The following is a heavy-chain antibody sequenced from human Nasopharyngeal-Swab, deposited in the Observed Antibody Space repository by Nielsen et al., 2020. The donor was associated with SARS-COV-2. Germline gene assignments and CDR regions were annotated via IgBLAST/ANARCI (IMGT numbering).Heavy chain of an antibody. Sequence: SGPTLVKPTQTLTLTCTFSGFSLSTSGVGVGWIRQPPGKALEWLALIYWDDDKRYSPSLKSRLTITKDTSKNQVVLTMTNMDPVDTVTYYCAHSSLLFRGPAFDYWGQGTLVTVSS. CDR3: AHSSLLFRGPAFDY. CDR2: IYWDDDK. J-gene: IGHJ4*02. D-gene: IGHD2-21*01. V-gene: IGHV2-5*02. CDR1: GFSLSTSGVG.